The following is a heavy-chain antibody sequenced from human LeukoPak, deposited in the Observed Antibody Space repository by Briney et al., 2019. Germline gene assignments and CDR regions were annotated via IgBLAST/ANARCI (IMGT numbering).Heavy chain of an antibody. Sequence: GESLRLSCAASGFNFDDYGMSWVRQGPGKGLEWVCGINWNGGSTGYVDSVKGRFTISRDNAKNSLYLQMNSLRAEDTALYYCARGATGTTFDYWGQGTLVTVSS. CDR2: INWNGGST. CDR1: GFNFDDYG. CDR3: ARGATGTTFDY. D-gene: IGHD1-1*01. J-gene: IGHJ4*02. V-gene: IGHV3-20*04.